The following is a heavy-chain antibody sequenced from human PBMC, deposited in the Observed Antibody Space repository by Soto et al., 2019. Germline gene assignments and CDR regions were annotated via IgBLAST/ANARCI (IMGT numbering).Heavy chain of an antibody. Sequence: GGSLRLSCAASGFTFSSYGMHWVRQAPGKGLEWVAVIWYDGSNKYYADSVKGRFTISRDNSKNTLYLQMNSLRAEDTAVYYCARGGIAARPYYYYGMDVWGQGTTVTVSS. CDR2: IWYDGSNK. CDR3: ARGGIAARPYYYYGMDV. CDR1: GFTFSSYG. D-gene: IGHD6-6*01. J-gene: IGHJ6*02. V-gene: IGHV3-33*01.